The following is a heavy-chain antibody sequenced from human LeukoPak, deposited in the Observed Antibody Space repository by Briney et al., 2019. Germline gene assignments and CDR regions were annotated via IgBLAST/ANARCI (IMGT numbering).Heavy chain of an antibody. CDR2: LDPSDSYT. V-gene: IGHV5-10-1*01. CDR1: GYSFTSYW. D-gene: IGHD1-26*01. J-gene: IGHJ4*02. Sequence: GEPLKISCKGSGYSFTSYWISWVRQMPGKGLEWMGSLDPSDSYTYYSPSFQGHVTISADKSISTAYLQWSSLKASDTAMFYCARHYSGTYSDYWGQGTLVTVSS. CDR3: ARHYSGTYSDY.